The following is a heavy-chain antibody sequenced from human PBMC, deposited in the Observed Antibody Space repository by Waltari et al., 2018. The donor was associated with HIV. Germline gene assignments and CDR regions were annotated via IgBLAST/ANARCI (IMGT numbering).Heavy chain of an antibody. CDR2: IYYSGST. J-gene: IGHJ4*02. CDR1: GGSISSSSYY. Sequence: QLQLQESGPGLVKPSETLSLTCTVSGGSISSSSYYWGWIRPPPGKGLEWIGSIYYSGSTYYNPSLKSRVTISVDTSKNQFSLKLSSVTAADTAVYYCARVDYYDSSGYYPYFDYWGQGTLVTVSS. CDR3: ARVDYYDSSGYYPYFDY. V-gene: IGHV4-39*07. D-gene: IGHD3-22*01.